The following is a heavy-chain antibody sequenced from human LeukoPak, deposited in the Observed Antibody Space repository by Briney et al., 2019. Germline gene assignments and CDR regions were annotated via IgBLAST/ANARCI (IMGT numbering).Heavy chain of an antibody. CDR3: ARRGITISGVLVYHYSGLDV. CDR2: IKDDGSEK. J-gene: IGHJ6*02. CDR1: GFTFSSHW. Sequence: GGSLRLSCAGSGFTFSSHWMNWVRQAPGKGLEWVASIKDDGSEKHFLDSVNGRFAISRDNAKNSLYLQMSSLRAEDTVVYYCARRGITISGVLVYHYSGLDVWGQGTTVTVSS. V-gene: IGHV3-7*02. D-gene: IGHD3-3*01.